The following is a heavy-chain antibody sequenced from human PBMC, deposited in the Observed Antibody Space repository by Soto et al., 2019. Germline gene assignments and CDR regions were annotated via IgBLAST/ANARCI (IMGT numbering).Heavy chain of an antibody. CDR3: AREGNQYYDILTGYYPGPFDY. J-gene: IGHJ4*02. CDR2: ISAYNGNT. D-gene: IGHD3-9*01. CDR1: GYTFTSYG. Sequence: ASVKVSCKASGYTFTSYGISWVRRAPGQGLEWMGWISAYNGNTNYAQKLQGRVTMTTDTSTSTAYMELRSLRSDDTAVYYCAREGNQYYDILTGYYPGPFDYWGQGTLVTAPQ. V-gene: IGHV1-18*01.